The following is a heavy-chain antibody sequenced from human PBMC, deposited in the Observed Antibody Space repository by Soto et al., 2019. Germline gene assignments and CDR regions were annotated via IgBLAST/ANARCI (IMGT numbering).Heavy chain of an antibody. J-gene: IGHJ4*02. V-gene: IGHV3-74*01. D-gene: IGHD1-1*01. CDR1: GFTFSSYW. CDR2: INSDGSST. Sequence: GGSLRLSCAASGFTFSSYWMHWVRQAPGKGLVWVSHINSDGSSTTYADSVKGRFTISRDNAKNTLYLQMNSLKTEDTAVYYCTTGMGYNPGFDYWGQGTLVTVSS. CDR3: TTGMGYNPGFDY.